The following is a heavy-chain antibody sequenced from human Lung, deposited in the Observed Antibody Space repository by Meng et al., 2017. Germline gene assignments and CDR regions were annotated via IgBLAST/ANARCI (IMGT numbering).Heavy chain of an antibody. D-gene: IGHD3-10*01. CDR3: ARDGGVGSRQRLKETSRKHFDP. V-gene: IGHV4-61*02. CDR1: GGSISSGSYY. J-gene: IGHJ2*01. Sequence: QAQRRESGPGLVKPSQTLSLPCIVSGGSISSGSYYWSWIRQSAGKGLEWIGRIYTNGITHYNPSLESRVTISADTSKNQISLKLTSVTAADTAVYYCARDGGVGSRQRLKETSRKHFDPWGRGTLVTVSS. CDR2: IYTNGIT.